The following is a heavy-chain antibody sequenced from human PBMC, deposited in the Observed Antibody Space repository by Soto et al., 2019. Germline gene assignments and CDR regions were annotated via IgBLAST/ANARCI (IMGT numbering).Heavy chain of an antibody. J-gene: IGHJ4*02. CDR1: GFTFSSYA. Sequence: PGGSLRLSCAASGFTFSSYAMSWVRQEQRKGLEWFSAISGSGGSTYYADSVKGPFTISRDNSKNTLYLQMNILRAEDTAVYYCAKDSRYYYDSSGPRGHWGQGTLVTVSS. D-gene: IGHD3-22*01. CDR2: ISGSGGST. V-gene: IGHV3-23*01. CDR3: AKDSRYYYDSSGPRGH.